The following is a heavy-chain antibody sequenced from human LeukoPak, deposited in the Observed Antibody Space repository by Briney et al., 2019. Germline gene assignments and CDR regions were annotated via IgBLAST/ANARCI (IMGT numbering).Heavy chain of an antibody. CDR1: GFTFSSYE. V-gene: IGHV3-48*03. D-gene: IGHD3-10*01. CDR2: ISSSGSTI. J-gene: IGHJ4*02. Sequence: GGSLRLSCAASGFTFSSYEMNWVRQAPGKGLEWVSYISSSGSTIYYADSVKGRFTISRDNAKNSLYLQMNSLRAEDTAVYYCAKDPRYYYGSGSYYKEAPYYFDYWGQGTLVTVSS. CDR3: AKDPRYYYGSGSYYKEAPYYFDY.